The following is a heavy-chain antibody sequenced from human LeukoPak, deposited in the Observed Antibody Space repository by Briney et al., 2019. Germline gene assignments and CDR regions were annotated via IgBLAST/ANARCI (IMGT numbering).Heavy chain of an antibody. CDR1: GGSISSGRYY. V-gene: IGHV4-61*09. J-gene: IGHJ5*02. CDR2: IYSSGTT. D-gene: IGHD6-13*01. Sequence: PSETLSLTCTVSGGSISSGRYYWPWIRQPAGKGLEWIGHIYSSGTTNYNPSLKSRVTILVSTSNNQFSLKLNSVTAADTAVYYCARNPAAGTRDWFDPWGQGTLVTVSS. CDR3: ARNPAAGTRDWFDP.